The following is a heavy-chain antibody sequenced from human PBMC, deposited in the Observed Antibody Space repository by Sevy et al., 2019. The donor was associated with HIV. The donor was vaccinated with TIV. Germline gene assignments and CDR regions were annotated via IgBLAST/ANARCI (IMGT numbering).Heavy chain of an antibody. CDR3: AKVAYYYDSSGREDEFDY. V-gene: IGHV3-23*01. CDR1: GFTFSSYA. J-gene: IGHJ4*02. D-gene: IGHD3-22*01. Sequence: GGSLRLACAASGFTFSSYAMSWVRRAPGKGLEWVSALSGSGGSTDYADSVKGRFTISRDNSKNTLYLQMNSLRAEDTAVYYCAKVAYYYDSSGREDEFDYWGQGTLVTVSS. CDR2: LSGSGGST.